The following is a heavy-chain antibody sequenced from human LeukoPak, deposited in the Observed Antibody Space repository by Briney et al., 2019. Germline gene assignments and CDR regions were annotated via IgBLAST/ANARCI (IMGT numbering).Heavy chain of an antibody. V-gene: IGHV3-23*01. CDR1: GFTFNNYA. Sequence: PGGSLRLSCVASGFTFNNYAMSWVRQAPGKGLEWVSGIGGGYSSPYYADSVKGRFTTSRDNSKNTLYLQMNSLRAEDTAVYYCAKDRIATSIMGAFDHWGQGTLASVSS. D-gene: IGHD6-13*01. CDR2: IGGGYSSP. CDR3: AKDRIATSIMGAFDH. J-gene: IGHJ5*02.